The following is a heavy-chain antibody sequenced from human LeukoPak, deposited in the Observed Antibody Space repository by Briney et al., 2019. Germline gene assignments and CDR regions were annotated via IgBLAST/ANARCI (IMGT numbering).Heavy chain of an antibody. Sequence: PSETLSLTCTVSGGSVRSSDSYWGWIRQPPGKEPEWIGSIYYSGSTYYNSSLRSRVTISVDTSNNRFSLNVSSVTAADSAIYYCARQFYHDSSGADYWGQGALVTVSS. V-gene: IGHV4-39*01. CDR2: IYYSGST. J-gene: IGHJ4*02. CDR1: GGSVRSSDSY. CDR3: ARQFYHDSSGADY. D-gene: IGHD3-22*01.